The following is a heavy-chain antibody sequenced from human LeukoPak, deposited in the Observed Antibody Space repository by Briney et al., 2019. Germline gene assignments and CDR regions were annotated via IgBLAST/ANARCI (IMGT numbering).Heavy chain of an antibody. Sequence: GGSLRLSCAASGFTFSSYGMHWVRQAPGKGLVWVSRIHSDGISTTYADSVKGRFTISRDNAKNTLYLQMNSLRAEDTAVYYCARDRYYVPDYWGQGTLVTVSS. D-gene: IGHD3-10*02. CDR3: ARDRYYVPDY. V-gene: IGHV3-74*03. CDR1: GFTFSSYG. J-gene: IGHJ4*02. CDR2: IHSDGIST.